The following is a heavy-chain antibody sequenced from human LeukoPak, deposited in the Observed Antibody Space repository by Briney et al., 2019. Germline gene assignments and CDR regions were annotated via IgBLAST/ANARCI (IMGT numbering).Heavy chain of an antibody. CDR1: GYTFTSYY. CDR3: ARDFAAAGTGNC. D-gene: IGHD6-13*01. J-gene: IGHJ4*02. V-gene: IGHV1-2*02. CDR2: INPNSGGT. Sequence: AASVKVSCKASGYTFTSYYMHWVRQAPGQGLEWMGWINPNSGGTNYAQKFQGRVTMTRDTSISTAYMELSRLRSDDTAVYYCARDFAAAGTGNCWGQGTLVTVSS.